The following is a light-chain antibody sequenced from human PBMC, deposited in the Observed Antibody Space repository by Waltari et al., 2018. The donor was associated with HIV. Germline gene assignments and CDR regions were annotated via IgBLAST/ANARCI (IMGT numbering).Light chain of an antibody. CDR1: SSNSGARFA. CDR3: QTYDSSLSGSVV. J-gene: IGLJ2*01. CDR2: GN. V-gene: IGLV1-40*01. Sequence: QSVLTPPPSVSGAPGQAVTISCPGRSSNSGARFAVDRFQQIPGTAPKLRLPGNNRPSGVPDRFSGSMPGTPASLSITGLQAEDEADYYCQTYDSSLSGSVVFGGGTKLTVL.